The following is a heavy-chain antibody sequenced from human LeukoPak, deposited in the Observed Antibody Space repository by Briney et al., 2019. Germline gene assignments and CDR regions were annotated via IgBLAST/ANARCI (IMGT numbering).Heavy chain of an antibody. CDR3: ARSYSGYDPRGDAYNWFDP. D-gene: IGHD5-12*01. J-gene: IGHJ5*02. CDR2: IYSGGST. Sequence: GGSLRLSCAASGFTVSSNYMSWVRQAPGKGLEWVSVIYSGGSTYYADSVKGRFTISRDNSKTTLYLQMNSLRAEDTAVYYCARSYSGYDPRGDAYNWFDPWGQGTLVTVSS. CDR1: GFTVSSNY. V-gene: IGHV3-66*01.